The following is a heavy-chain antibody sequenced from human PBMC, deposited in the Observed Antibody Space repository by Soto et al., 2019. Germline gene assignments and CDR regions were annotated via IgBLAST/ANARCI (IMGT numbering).Heavy chain of an antibody. V-gene: IGHV3-23*01. CDR3: ARSLGSPLAKWRFDL. CDR1: GFTFTNYV. D-gene: IGHD5-12*01. CDR2: VSGAGSI. J-gene: IGHJ2*01. Sequence: QLLESGGGSVQPGGSLRLSCAASGFTFTNYVMSWVRQAPGRGLEWVSTVSGAGSIYYADSAKGRLTISRDNSRNTLYLQMNTLRAEDTAVYYCARSLGSPLAKWRFDLWGRGTLVTVSS.